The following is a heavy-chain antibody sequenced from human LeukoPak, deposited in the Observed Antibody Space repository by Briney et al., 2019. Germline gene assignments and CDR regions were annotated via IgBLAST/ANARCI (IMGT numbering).Heavy chain of an antibody. Sequence: PGGSLRLSCAASGFSLRSSEMNWVRQAPGKGPEWVAHINSADNVKYYTDSVRGRFTMSRDNAKDLLYLQMNSLRDEDTAVYYCARDTVNGPFVISLDLWGQGVLVTVSP. V-gene: IGHV3-48*03. CDR3: ARDTVNGPFVISLDL. J-gene: IGHJ5*02. D-gene: IGHD2-8*01. CDR2: INSADNVK. CDR1: GFSLRSSE.